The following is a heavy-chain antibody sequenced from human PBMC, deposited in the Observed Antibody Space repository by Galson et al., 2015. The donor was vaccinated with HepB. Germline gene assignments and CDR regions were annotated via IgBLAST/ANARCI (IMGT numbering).Heavy chain of an antibody. CDR2: ISYDGSNK. J-gene: IGHJ4*02. V-gene: IGHV3-30-3*01. D-gene: IGHD5-24*01. Sequence: SLRLSCAASGFTFSSYAIHWVRQAPGKGLEWVAVISYDGSNKYYADSVKGRFTISRDNSKNTLYLQMNSVRAEDTAVYYCARDSKTDGYNYDYFDYWGQGTLVTVSS. CDR1: GFTFSSYA. CDR3: ARDSKTDGYNYDYFDY.